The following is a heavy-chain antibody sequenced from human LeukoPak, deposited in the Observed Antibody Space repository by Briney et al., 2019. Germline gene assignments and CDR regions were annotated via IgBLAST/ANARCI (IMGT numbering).Heavy chain of an antibody. V-gene: IGHV3-30*18. J-gene: IGHJ4*02. CDR2: ISYDGSNK. CDR1: GFTFSSYG. D-gene: IGHD6-13*01. Sequence: PGRSLRLSCAASGFTFSSYGMHWVRQAPGKGLEWVAVISYDGSNKYYADSVKGRFTISRDNSKNTLYLQMNGLRAEDTAVYYCAKDLSSSWSLDYWGQGTLVTVSS. CDR3: AKDLSSSWSLDY.